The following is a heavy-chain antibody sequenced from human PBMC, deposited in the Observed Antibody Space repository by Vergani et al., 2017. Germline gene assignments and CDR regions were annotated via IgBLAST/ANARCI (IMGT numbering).Heavy chain of an antibody. J-gene: IGHJ6*03. D-gene: IGHD3-3*01. CDR1: GGSFSGYY. Sequence: QVQLQQWGAGLLKPSETLSLTCAVYGGSFSGYYWSWIRQPPGKGLEWIGEINHSGSTNYNPSLKSRVTISVDTSKNQFSLKLSSVTAADTAVYYCARAITIFGVVSYYYYYMDVGGKGTTVTVSS. CDR3: ARAITIFGVVSYYYYYMDV. V-gene: IGHV4-34*01. CDR2: INHSGST.